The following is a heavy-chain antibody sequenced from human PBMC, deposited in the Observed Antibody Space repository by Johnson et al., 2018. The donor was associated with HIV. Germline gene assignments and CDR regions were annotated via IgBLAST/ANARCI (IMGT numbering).Heavy chain of an antibody. V-gene: IGHV3-NL1*01. CDR2: ISWDSGSI. CDR1: GFTFSSFW. D-gene: IGHD1-26*01. J-gene: IGHJ3*02. Sequence: VQLVESGGGLAQPGGSLRLSCAASGFTFSSFWINWVRQSPGEGLEWVSGISWDSGSIGYADSVKGRFTLSRDNSKNTLYLQMNSLKAEDTAVYYCAKVNLRYSVFTGAFDIWGQGTKVTVSS. CDR3: AKVNLRYSVFTGAFDI.